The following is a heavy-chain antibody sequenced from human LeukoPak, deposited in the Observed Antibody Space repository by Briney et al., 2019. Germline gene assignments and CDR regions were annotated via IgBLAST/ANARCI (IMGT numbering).Heavy chain of an antibody. CDR1: GYTFTDYY. V-gene: IGHV1-69-2*01. Sequence: ASVKISCKVSGYTFTDYYMHWVQQAPGKGLEWMGLVDPEDGETIYAQKFQGRVTITTDESTSTAYMELSSLRSEDTAVHHCARGYCSGGSCYSYYFYYYMDVWGKGTTVTVSS. D-gene: IGHD2-15*01. CDR3: ARGYCSGGSCYSYYFYYYMDV. CDR2: VDPEDGET. J-gene: IGHJ6*03.